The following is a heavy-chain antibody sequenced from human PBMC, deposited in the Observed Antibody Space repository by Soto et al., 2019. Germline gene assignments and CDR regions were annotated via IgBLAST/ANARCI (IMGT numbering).Heavy chain of an antibody. D-gene: IGHD2-15*01. CDR1: GGSFSGYY. CDR3: ARGYCSGGSCYRYFQH. J-gene: IGHJ1*01. CDR2: INHSGST. Sequence: SETLSLTCAVYGGSFSGYYWSWIRQPPGKGLEWIGEINHSGSTNYNPSLKSRVTISVDTSKNQFSLKPSSVTAADTAVYYCARGYCSGGSCYRYFQHWGQGTLVTVSS. V-gene: IGHV4-34*01.